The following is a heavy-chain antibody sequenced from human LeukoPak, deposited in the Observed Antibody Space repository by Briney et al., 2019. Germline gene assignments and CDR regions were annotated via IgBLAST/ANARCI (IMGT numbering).Heavy chain of an antibody. CDR1: ADSLSSGGHY. CDR3: ARGGNRFGGFYFDY. Sequence: SETLSLTCTVSADSLSSGGHYWAWIRQFPGKGLESIGFMHHSVRSRHNPSLKDRVAISVDTSRKQFALKLSSVTAADTALYYCARGGNRFGGFYFDYWGQGIQVIVSS. V-gene: IGHV4-31*03. D-gene: IGHD3-10*01. J-gene: IGHJ4*02. CDR2: MHHSVRS.